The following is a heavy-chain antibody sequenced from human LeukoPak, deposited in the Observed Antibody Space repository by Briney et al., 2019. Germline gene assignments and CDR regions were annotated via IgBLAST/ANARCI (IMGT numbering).Heavy chain of an antibody. Sequence: GGSLRLSCAASGFIVSSSYMSWVRQAPGKGLEWVANIKQDGSEKYYVDSVKGRFTISRDNAKNSLYLQMNSLRAEDTAVYYCARDQYGDYAFDYWGQGTLVTVSS. CDR2: IKQDGSEK. CDR3: ARDQYGDYAFDY. V-gene: IGHV3-7*03. CDR1: GFIVSSSY. D-gene: IGHD4-17*01. J-gene: IGHJ4*02.